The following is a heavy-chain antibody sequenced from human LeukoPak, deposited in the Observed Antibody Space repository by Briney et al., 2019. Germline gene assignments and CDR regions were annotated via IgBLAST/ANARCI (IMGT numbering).Heavy chain of an antibody. V-gene: IGHV3-30*18. J-gene: IGHJ5*02. D-gene: IGHD5-18*01. CDR2: ISYDGSNK. Sequence: GGSLRLSCAASGFTFSSYGMHWVRQAPGKGLEWVAVISYDGSNKYYADSVEGRFTISRDNSKNTLYLQMNSLRAEDTAVYYCVKLPTADTAMVTWGQGTLVTVSS. CDR3: VKLPTADTAMVT. CDR1: GFTFSSYG.